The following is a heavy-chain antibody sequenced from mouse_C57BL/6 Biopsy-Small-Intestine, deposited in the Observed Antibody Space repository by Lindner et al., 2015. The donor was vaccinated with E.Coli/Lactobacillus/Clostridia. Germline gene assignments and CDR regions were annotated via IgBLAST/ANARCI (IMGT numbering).Heavy chain of an antibody. CDR1: GFTFSDYG. D-gene: IGHD1-2*01. Sequence: VQLQEVWGRLVKPGGSLILSCAASGFTFSDYGMHWVRQAPEKGLEWVAYISSGSGTIYYADTVKGRFTISRDIAKNTLFLQMTSLKSEDTAMYYCAREDYGYTYGWYFDVWGTGTTVTVSS. CDR2: ISSGSGTI. J-gene: IGHJ1*03. V-gene: IGHV5-17*01. CDR3: AREDYGYTYGWYFDV.